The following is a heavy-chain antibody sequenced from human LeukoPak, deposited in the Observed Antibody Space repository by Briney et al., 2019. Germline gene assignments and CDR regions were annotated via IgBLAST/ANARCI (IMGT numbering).Heavy chain of an antibody. CDR1: GFTFSSYW. Sequence: PGGSLRLSCAASGFTFSSYWMHWVRQAPGKGLVWVSRINSDGSSTSYADSVKGRFTISRDNAKNSLYLQMNSLRAEDTAVYYCARENYYYDTNGYWFDPWGQGTLVTVSS. CDR3: ARENYYYDTNGYWFDP. D-gene: IGHD3-22*01. CDR2: INSDGSST. V-gene: IGHV3-74*01. J-gene: IGHJ5*02.